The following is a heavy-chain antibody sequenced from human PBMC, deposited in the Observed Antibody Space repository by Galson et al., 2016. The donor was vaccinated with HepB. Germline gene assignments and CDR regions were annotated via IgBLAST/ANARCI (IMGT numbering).Heavy chain of an antibody. Sequence: SLRLSCAASGFIFKNYGMHWVRQAPGKGLEWVAGIHYDGSIKYYPDCVKGRFTISRDDSQNTVYLEMNSLKDEDTAVYYFAGDLSYCGLDFWGQGTLVIVSS. CDR2: IHYDGSIK. CDR1: GFIFKNYG. J-gene: IGHJ4*02. V-gene: IGHV3-33*01. D-gene: IGHD3-10*01. CDR3: AGDLSYCGLDF.